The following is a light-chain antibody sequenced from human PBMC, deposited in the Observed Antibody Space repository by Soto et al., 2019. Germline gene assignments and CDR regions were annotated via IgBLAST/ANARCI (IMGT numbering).Light chain of an antibody. J-gene: IGKJ1*01. CDR3: QEYNTWPWT. CDR2: GAS. V-gene: IGKV3-15*01. CDR1: QSVNNN. Sequence: ETLMTQSPAPLSVSPGERATLSCRASQSVNNNLAWYQQKLGQAPRVLIYGASTRATGIPARFTGSGSGTEFILTITSLQSEDAAVYYCQEYNTWPWTLGQGTKVDIK.